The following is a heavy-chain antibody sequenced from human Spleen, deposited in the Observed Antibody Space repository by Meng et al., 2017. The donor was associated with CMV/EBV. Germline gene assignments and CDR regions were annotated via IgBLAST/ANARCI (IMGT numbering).Heavy chain of an antibody. J-gene: IGHJ4*02. Sequence: GFTFNIYWMNWVRQAPGRGLEWVANMRQDGSEKYYLDSVKGRFTISADNAKNSLYLQMNSLRAEDTAVYYCARARTDITGSRARFDCWGQGTLVTVS. CDR3: ARARTDITGSRARFDC. V-gene: IGHV3-7*01. D-gene: IGHD1-20*01. CDR2: MRQDGSEK. CDR1: GFTFNIYW.